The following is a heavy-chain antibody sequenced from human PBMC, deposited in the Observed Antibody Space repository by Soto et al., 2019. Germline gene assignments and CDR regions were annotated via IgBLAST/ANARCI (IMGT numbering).Heavy chain of an antibody. D-gene: IGHD1-7*01. CDR2: IYYSGST. CDR1: GGSVSSGSYY. CDR3: ARDRWYKLELSNYNWFDP. J-gene: IGHJ5*02. Sequence: SETLSLTCTVSGGSVSSGSYYWSWIRQPPGEGLEWIGYIYYSGSTNYNPSLKSRVTISVDTSKNQFSLKLSSVTAADTAVYYCARDRWYKLELSNYNWFDPWGQGTLVTVSS. V-gene: IGHV4-61*01.